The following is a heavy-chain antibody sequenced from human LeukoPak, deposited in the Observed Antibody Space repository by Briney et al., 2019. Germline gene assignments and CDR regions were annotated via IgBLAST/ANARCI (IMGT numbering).Heavy chain of an antibody. CDR3: ARVHGGYCSSTSCFYFDY. V-gene: IGHV3-21*01. D-gene: IGHD2-2*01. J-gene: IGHJ4*02. Sequence: GGSLRLSCAAFGFTFSSYSMNWVRQAPGKGLEWVSSISSSSSYIYYADSVKGRFTISRDNAKNSLYLQMNSLRAEDTAVYYCARVHGGYCSSTSCFYFDYWGQGTLVTVSS. CDR2: ISSSSSYI. CDR1: GFTFSSYS.